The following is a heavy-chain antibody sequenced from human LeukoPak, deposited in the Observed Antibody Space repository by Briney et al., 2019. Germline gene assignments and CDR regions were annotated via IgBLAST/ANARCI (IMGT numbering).Heavy chain of an antibody. D-gene: IGHD3-10*01. CDR2: ITGNGGST. CDR3: AKDSYYGSGSYLGAFDI. Sequence: GGSLRLSCAASGFTFSSYAMTWVRQAPGKGLEWVSSITGNGGSTYYADSVKGRFTISRDNSKTTLYVQMNSLRAEDTAIYYCAKDSYYGSGSYLGAFDIWGQGTVVTVSS. J-gene: IGHJ3*02. CDR1: GFTFSSYA. V-gene: IGHV3-23*01.